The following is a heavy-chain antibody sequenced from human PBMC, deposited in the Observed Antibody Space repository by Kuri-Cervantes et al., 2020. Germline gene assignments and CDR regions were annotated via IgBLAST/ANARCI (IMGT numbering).Heavy chain of an antibody. D-gene: IGHD1-26*01. J-gene: IGHJ6*02. V-gene: IGHV7-4-1*02. CDR2: INTNTGNP. CDR1: GYTFTSYA. CDR3: ARGGIVGATDNGAPLHYYYYGMDV. Sequence: ASVKVSCKASGYTFTSYAMNWVRQAPGQGLEWMGWINTNTGNPTYAQGFTGRFVFSLDTSVSTAYLQISSLKAEDTAVYYCARGGIVGATDNGAPLHYYYYGMDVWGQGTTVTVSS.